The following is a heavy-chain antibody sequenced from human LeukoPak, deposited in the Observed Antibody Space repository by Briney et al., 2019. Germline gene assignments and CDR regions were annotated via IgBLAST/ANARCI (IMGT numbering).Heavy chain of an antibody. CDR1: GFTFSSYS. D-gene: IGHD2-15*01. J-gene: IGHJ4*02. CDR3: ARDGGYCSGGSCYYLFLDY. V-gene: IGHV3-21*01. Sequence: GGSLRLSCAASGFTFSSYSMNWVRQAPGKGLEWVSSISSSSSYIYYADSVKGRFTISRDNAKNSLYLQMNSLRAEDTAVYYCARDGGYCSGGSCYYLFLDYWGQGTLVTVSS. CDR2: ISSSSSYI.